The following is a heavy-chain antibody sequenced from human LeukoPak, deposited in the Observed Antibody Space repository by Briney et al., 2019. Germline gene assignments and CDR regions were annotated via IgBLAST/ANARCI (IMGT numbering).Heavy chain of an antibody. CDR2: ISGSGGST. J-gene: IGHJ4*02. Sequence: GGSLRLSCAASGFTFSSYGMSWVRQAPGKGLEWVSAISGSGGSTYYADSVKGRFTISRDNSKNTLYLQMNSLRAEDTAVYYCAKDQGGNPFYFDYWGQGTLVTVSS. V-gene: IGHV3-23*01. CDR3: AKDQGGNPFYFDY. D-gene: IGHD4-23*01. CDR1: GFTFSSYG.